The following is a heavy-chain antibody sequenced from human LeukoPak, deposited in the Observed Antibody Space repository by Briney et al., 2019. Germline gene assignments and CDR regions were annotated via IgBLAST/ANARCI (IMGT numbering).Heavy chain of an antibody. J-gene: IGHJ4*02. D-gene: IGHD1-26*01. Sequence: ASVKASCKASGYTFTSYGFSWVRQAPGQGLEWMGWISGYNGNTNYAQKFQGRVTMTTDTSTSTAYMELRSLRSDDTAVYFCTRDSGTSSFDYWGQGTLVTVSS. CDR1: GYTFTSYG. CDR2: ISGYNGNT. V-gene: IGHV1-18*01. CDR3: TRDSGTSSFDY.